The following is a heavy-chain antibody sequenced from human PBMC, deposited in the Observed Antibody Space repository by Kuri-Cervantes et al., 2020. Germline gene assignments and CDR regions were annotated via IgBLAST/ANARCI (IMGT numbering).Heavy chain of an antibody. CDR2: INDSGST. Sequence: SETLSLTCTVSGGSISSSSYYWGWIRQPPGKGLEWIGEINDSGSTNYNPSLKSRVTISVDTSKNQFSLKLSSVTAADTAVYYCARGRIAAAGTRWFDPWGQGTLVTVSS. CDR1: GGSISSSSYY. CDR3: ARGRIAAAGTRWFDP. V-gene: IGHV4-39*07. D-gene: IGHD6-13*01. J-gene: IGHJ5*02.